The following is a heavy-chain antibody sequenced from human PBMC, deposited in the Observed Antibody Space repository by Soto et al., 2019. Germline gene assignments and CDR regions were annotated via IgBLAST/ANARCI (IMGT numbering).Heavy chain of an antibody. J-gene: IGHJ4*02. D-gene: IGHD2-2*01. CDR3: AKSRVVPYFDR. V-gene: IGHV3-9*01. Sequence: EVQLVQSGGGLVQPGRSLRLSCVATGFAFDEYVMHWVRQAPGKGLEWVGSIGWNGASIDYADSVKGRFTISRDNAKNSLFLQMNSLTTEDTALYFCAKSRVVPYFDRWGQGTLVTVSS. CDR1: GFAFDEYV. CDR2: IGWNGASI.